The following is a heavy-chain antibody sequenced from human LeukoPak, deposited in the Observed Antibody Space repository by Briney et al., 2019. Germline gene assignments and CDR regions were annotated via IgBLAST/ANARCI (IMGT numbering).Heavy chain of an antibody. CDR2: IKQDGSEK. CDR3: ARGGSGSRVLLDY. CDR1: GFTFSSYW. D-gene: IGHD1-26*01. J-gene: IGHJ4*02. Sequence: PGGSLRLSCAASGFTFSSYWMSWVRQAPGKGLEWVANIKQDGSEKYYVDSVKGRFTISRDNAKNSLYLQMNSLRAEDTAVYYCARGGSGSRVLLDYWGQGTLVTVSS. V-gene: IGHV3-7*01.